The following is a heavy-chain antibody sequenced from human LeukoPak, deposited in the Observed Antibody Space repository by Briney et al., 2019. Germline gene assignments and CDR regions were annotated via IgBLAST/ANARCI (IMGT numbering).Heavy chain of an antibody. Sequence: GGSLRLSCAASGFTFSSYWMHWVRQAPGKGLVWVSRINSDGSSTSYADSVKGRFTISRDNAKNTLYLQMNSLRAEDTAVYYCARGIVPAAHEYYYYMDVWGKGTTVAVSS. CDR2: INSDGSST. D-gene: IGHD2-2*01. V-gene: IGHV3-74*01. CDR3: ARGIVPAAHEYYYYMDV. CDR1: GFTFSSYW. J-gene: IGHJ6*03.